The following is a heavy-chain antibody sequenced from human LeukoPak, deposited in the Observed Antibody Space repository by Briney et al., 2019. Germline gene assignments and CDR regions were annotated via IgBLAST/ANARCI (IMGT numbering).Heavy chain of an antibody. Sequence: PSETLSLTCTVSGGSICSYYWSWIRQPPGKGLEWIGYIYYSGSTNYNPSLKSRVTISVDTSKNQFSLKLSSVTAADTAVYYCARYYYDSSGYYFYYFDYWGQGTLVTVSS. J-gene: IGHJ4*02. CDR3: ARYYYDSSGYYFYYFDY. CDR2: IYYSGST. V-gene: IGHV4-59*01. CDR1: GGSICSYY. D-gene: IGHD3-22*01.